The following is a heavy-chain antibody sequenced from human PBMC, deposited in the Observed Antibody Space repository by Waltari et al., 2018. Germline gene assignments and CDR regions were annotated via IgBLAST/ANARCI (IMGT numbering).Heavy chain of an antibody. Sequence: EVQLVESGGGLVTPGGSLRLSCAASGFTFSSYSMDWVRQAPGRGLEWVSSISSSSSYIYYADSVNGRFTISRDNAKNSLYLQMNSLRAEDTAVYYCASEIVGDILDDAMDVWGQGTTVTVSS. CDR1: GFTFSSYS. CDR3: ASEIVGDILDDAMDV. CDR2: ISSSSSYI. J-gene: IGHJ6*02. V-gene: IGHV3-21*01. D-gene: IGHD1-26*01.